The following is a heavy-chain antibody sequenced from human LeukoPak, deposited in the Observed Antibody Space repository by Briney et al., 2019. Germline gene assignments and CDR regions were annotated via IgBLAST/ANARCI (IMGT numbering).Heavy chain of an antibody. CDR3: ARYRVRYCTNAVCPGDAFDI. V-gene: IGHV3-48*01. Sequence: GRSLRLSCAASGLTVSSYSMNWVGKAPGKGLEWVSYISSSSSTIYYGDSVKGRFTMYRGHAKNSLYLQMTSLTAADTAVYYCARYRVRYCTNAVCPGDAFDIWGQGITVTDS. CDR2: ISSSSSTI. CDR1: GLTVSSYS. J-gene: IGHJ3*02. D-gene: IGHD2-8*01.